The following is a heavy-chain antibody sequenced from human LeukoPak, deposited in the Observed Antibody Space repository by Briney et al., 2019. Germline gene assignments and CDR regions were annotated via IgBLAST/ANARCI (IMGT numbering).Heavy chain of an antibody. V-gene: IGHV4-39*01. Sequence: SETLSLTCTVSGGSISSGAYYWGWIRQPPGKGLEWIGSIYYSGSTYYNPSLKSRVTISVDTSKNQFSLKLSSVTAADTAMYYCVFREPFGNSDYWGQGTLVTVSS. CDR1: GGSISSGAYY. J-gene: IGHJ4*02. D-gene: IGHD3-10*01. CDR3: VFREPFGNSDY. CDR2: IYYSGST.